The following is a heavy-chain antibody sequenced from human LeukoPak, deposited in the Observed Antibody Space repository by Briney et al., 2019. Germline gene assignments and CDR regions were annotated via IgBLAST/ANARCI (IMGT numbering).Heavy chain of an antibody. V-gene: IGHV4-4*02. CDR2: IYHSGST. CDR3: ARTYYVGYYYYYMDV. J-gene: IGHJ6*03. CDR1: GGSISSSNW. Sequence: SETLSLTCAVSGGSISSSNWWSWVRQPPGKGLEWIGEIYHSGSTNYNPSLKSRVTISVDKSKNQFSLKLSSVTAADTAVYYCARTYYVGYYYYYMDVWGKGTTVTISS. D-gene: IGHD3-22*01.